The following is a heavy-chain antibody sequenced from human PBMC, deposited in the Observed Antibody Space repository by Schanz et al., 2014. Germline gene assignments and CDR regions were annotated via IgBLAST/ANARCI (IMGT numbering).Heavy chain of an antibody. CDR2: INSDGTKR. D-gene: IGHD3-10*01. Sequence: VQLAESGGGLVQPGGSLRLSCAASGFTFSTHAMHWVRQAPGKGLEWVAFINSDGTKRFYADSVKSRFTISRDNSRNTLYLQMNSLRAEDTAVYYCAKGRFGELSAFDIWGQGTMVTVSS. CDR3: AKGRFGELSAFDI. CDR1: GFTFSTHA. J-gene: IGHJ3*02. V-gene: IGHV3-30*02.